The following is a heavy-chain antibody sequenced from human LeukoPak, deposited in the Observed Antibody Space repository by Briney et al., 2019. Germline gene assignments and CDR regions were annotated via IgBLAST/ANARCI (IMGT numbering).Heavy chain of an antibody. CDR2: INNYNGNT. CDR3: ARDPADHGDLREDAHYYALDV. Sequence: ASVKVSCKASGYTFTTYGISWVRQAPGQGFEWMGWINNYNGNTNYAHKFRGRVTMTTDTSTRTVYMEVRSLRSDDTAVYYCARDPADHGDLREDAHYYALDVWGQGTTVTVSS. CDR1: GYTFTTYG. V-gene: IGHV1-18*04. J-gene: IGHJ6*02. D-gene: IGHD4-17*01.